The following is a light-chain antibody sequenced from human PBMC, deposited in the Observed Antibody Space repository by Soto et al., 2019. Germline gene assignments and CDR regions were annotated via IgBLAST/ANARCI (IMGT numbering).Light chain of an antibody. CDR1: QSVSSY. V-gene: IGKV3-11*01. CDR2: DAS. Sequence: EIVLTQSPATLSLSPGERATLSCRASQSVSSYLAWYQQKPGQAPRLLIYDASNRATGIPARFSGSGSGTDFPLTISSLEPDDFAVYYCQQRSHWPPSTFGQGTRLEIK. J-gene: IGKJ5*01. CDR3: QQRSHWPPST.